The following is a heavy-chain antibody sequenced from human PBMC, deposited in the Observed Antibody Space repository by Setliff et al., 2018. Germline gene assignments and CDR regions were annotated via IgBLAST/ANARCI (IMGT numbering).Heavy chain of an antibody. CDR3: AKATGFGELFI. V-gene: IGHV4-59*08. CDR1: GGSISSYY. J-gene: IGHJ4*02. D-gene: IGHD3-10*01. CDR2: IYYSGST. Sequence: SETLSLTCTVSGGSISSYYWSWIRQPPGKGLEWIGYIYYSGSTNYNPSLKSRVTISVDPSKNQVSLRLASVTAADTAVYYCAKATGFGELFIWGQGALVTVSS.